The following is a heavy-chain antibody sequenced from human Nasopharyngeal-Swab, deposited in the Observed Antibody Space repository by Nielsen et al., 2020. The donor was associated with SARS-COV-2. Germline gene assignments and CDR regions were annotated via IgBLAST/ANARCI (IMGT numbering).Heavy chain of an antibody. Sequence: GGSLRLSCAASGFTFSDYYMTWIRQAPGKGLDWVSYISSGSSYTNYADSVRGRFTISRDNAKNSLYLQMNGLRAEDTAIYYCARYSTYCSGGTCYNPLHYWGQGTLVTVSS. CDR3: ARYSTYCSGGTCYNPLHY. D-gene: IGHD2-15*01. V-gene: IGHV3-11*06. CDR2: ISSGSSYT. J-gene: IGHJ4*02. CDR1: GFTFSDYY.